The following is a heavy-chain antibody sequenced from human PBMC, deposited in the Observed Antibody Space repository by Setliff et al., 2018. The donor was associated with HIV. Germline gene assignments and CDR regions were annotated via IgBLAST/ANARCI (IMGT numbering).Heavy chain of an antibody. CDR2: IKPSFHTT. CDR3: ARDVGRIGMGQFDS. D-gene: IGHD1-20*01. Sequence: VASVKVSCKASGGTFSDYGVTWVRQAPGQGLEWMGGIKPSFHTTNYAQRFQGRVTITADESTSTAYMELSSLRSEDTAVYYCARDVGRIGMGQFDSWGQGTLVTVS. J-gene: IGHJ4*02. V-gene: IGHV1-69*13. CDR1: GGTFSDYG.